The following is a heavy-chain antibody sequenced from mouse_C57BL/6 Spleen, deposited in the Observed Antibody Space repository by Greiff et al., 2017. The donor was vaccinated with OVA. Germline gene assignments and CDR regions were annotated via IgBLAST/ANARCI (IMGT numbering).Heavy chain of an antibody. CDR1: GYTFTDYN. CDR3: ARRELLRFYWYFDV. D-gene: IGHD1-1*01. J-gene: IGHJ1*03. Sequence: VQLQQSGPELVKPGASVKMSCKASGYTFTDYNMHWVKQSHGKSLEWIGYINPNNGGTSYNQKFKGKATLTVNKSASTAYMDLRSLTSEDSAVYYCARRELLRFYWYFDVWGTGTTVTVSS. CDR2: INPNNGGT. V-gene: IGHV1-22*01.